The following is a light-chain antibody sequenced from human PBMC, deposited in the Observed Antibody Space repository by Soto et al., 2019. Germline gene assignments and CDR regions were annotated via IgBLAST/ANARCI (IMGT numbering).Light chain of an antibody. V-gene: IGKV1-5*03. CDR1: QTISSW. Sequence: DIQITQSPSTLSGSVGDRVTITCRASQTISSWLAWYQQKPGKAPKLLIYKASTLKSGVPSRFSGSGSGTEFTLTISSLQPDDSATYYCKQYDRYWTFGQGTKVDIK. CDR3: KQYDRYWT. CDR2: KAS. J-gene: IGKJ1*01.